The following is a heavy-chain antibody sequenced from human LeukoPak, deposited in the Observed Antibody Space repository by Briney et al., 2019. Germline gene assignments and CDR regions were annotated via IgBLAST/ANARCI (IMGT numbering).Heavy chain of an antibody. CDR1: GFIFRNYW. D-gene: IGHD5-24*01. CDR3: ARGGDGYNFSFDY. V-gene: IGHV3-66*01. Sequence: GGSLRLSCAASGFIFRNYWMSWVRQAPGKGLEWVSVLYSGGGTYYADSVKGRFTISRDNSKNTLYLQINSLTAEDTAVYHCARGGDGYNFSFDYWGQGTLVTVSS. CDR2: LYSGGGT. J-gene: IGHJ4*02.